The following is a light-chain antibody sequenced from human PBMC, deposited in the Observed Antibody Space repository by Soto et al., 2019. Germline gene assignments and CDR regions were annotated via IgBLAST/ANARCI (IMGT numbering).Light chain of an antibody. J-gene: IGKJ1*01. Sequence: EIVMTQSPATLSVSPGERATLSCRASQSVSSNLAWYQQKPGQAPRLLIYGASTRATGIPARFSGSGSGTDFILTISSLQSEDFAVYYCQQSWTFGQGTKV. CDR2: GAS. CDR1: QSVSSN. CDR3: QQSWT. V-gene: IGKV3-15*01.